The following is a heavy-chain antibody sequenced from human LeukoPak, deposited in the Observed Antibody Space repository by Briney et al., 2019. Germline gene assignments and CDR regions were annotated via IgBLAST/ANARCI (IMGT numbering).Heavy chain of an antibody. V-gene: IGHV4-34*01. CDR1: GGSFSGYY. CDR2: INHSGST. D-gene: IGHD6-13*01. J-gene: IGHJ5*02. CDR3: ARGRRSWYFNNWFDP. Sequence: SETLSLTCAVYGGSFSGYYMSWIRQPPGKGLEWIGEINHSGSTNYNPSIKSRVTIAVDTSKNQFSMKLSSVTAADTAVYYCARGRRSWYFNNWFDPWGQGTLVTVP.